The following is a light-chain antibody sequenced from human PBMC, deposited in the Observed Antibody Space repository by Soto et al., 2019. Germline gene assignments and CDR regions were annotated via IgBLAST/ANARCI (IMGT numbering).Light chain of an antibody. V-gene: IGLV4-69*01. CDR3: QTWGTGIKVV. Sequence: QTVVTQSPSASASLGASVKLTCTLSSGHSNYAIAWHQQQPEKGPRYLMRVNGDGSHNKGDGIPDRFSGSSSGAERYLTISSLQSEDEADYYCQTWGTGIKVVFGGGTQLTVL. J-gene: IGLJ2*01. CDR2: VNGDGSH. CDR1: SGHSNYA.